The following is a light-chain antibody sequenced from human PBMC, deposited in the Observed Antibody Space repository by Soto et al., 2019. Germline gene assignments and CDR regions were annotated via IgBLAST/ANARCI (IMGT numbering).Light chain of an antibody. J-gene: IGKJ5*01. CDR2: DAS. CDR1: QSVRSK. CDR3: QQYGSSLT. Sequence: EIVLTQSPGTLSLSPGERATLSCRASQSVRSKLAWYQQKPGQAPRLLIYDASTRATGIPARFSGSGSGTDFTLTISRLEPEDFAVYYCQQYGSSLTFGQGTRLEIK. V-gene: IGKV3-20*01.